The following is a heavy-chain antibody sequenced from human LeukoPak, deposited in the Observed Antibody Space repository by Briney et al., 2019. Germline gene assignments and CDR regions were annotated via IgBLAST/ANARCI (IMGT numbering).Heavy chain of an antibody. CDR3: ARGIAVAGRLFPYYFDY. D-gene: IGHD6-19*01. CDR1: GGSISSSSYF. Sequence: PSQTLSLTCAVSGGSISSSSYFWGWIRQPPGKGLEWIGSIYYSGSTHYNPSLKSRVTISVVTSKNQFSLKLSSVTAADTAVFYCARGIAVAGRLFPYYFDYWGQGTLVTVSS. J-gene: IGHJ4*02. CDR2: IYYSGST. V-gene: IGHV4-39*07.